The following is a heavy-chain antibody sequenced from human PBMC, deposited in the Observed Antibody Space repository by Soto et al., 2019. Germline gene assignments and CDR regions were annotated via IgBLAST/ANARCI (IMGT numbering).Heavy chain of an antibody. V-gene: IGHV4-30-2*01. CDR2: IYHSGST. J-gene: IGHJ4*02. Sequence: QLQLQESGSGLVKPSQTLSLTCAVSGGSSSSGGYSWSWIRQPPGKGLEWIGYIYHSGSTYYNPSLKLRVTMSIERSKHQFSLKLSSVTAADPAVYYCARVPDYWGQGTLVTVSS. CDR1: GGSSSSGGYS. CDR3: ARVPDY.